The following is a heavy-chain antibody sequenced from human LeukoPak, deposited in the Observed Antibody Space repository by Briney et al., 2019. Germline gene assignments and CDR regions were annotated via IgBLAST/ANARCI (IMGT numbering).Heavy chain of an antibody. CDR1: GGTFSSYA. J-gene: IGHJ5*02. CDR2: IIPIFGTA. Sequence: GASVKVSCKASGGTFSSYAISWVRQAPGQGLEWMGGIIPIFGTANYAQKFQGRVTITADESTSTAYMELSSLRSEDTAVYYCALTEYSSSFHWFALWGQGTLVTVSS. CDR3: ALTEYSSSFHWFAL. D-gene: IGHD6-6*01. V-gene: IGHV1-69*01.